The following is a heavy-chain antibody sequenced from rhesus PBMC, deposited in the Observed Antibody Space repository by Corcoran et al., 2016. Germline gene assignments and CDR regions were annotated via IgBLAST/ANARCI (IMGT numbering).Heavy chain of an antibody. CDR3: TREGYGQGYFEF. D-gene: IGHD3-28*01. CDR2: FSYTGKPI. CDR1: GFTFSSYD. J-gene: IGHJ1*01. V-gene: IGHV3-136*01. Sequence: EVQLVESGGGLVQPGGSLRLSCAASGFTFSSYDLSWVRQATGKGLEWVSYFSYTGKPISYADSVKGRFTISRDNAKNSLSLQMSSLRAEDTAMYYCTREGYGQGYFEFWGQGALVTVSS.